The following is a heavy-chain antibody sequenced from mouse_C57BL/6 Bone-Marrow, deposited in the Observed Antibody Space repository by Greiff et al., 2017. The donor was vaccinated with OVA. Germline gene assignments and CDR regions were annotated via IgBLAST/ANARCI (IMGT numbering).Heavy chain of an antibody. J-gene: IGHJ4*01. CDR1: GFTFRDYY. V-gene: IGHV5-12*01. CDR2: ISNGGGST. CDR3: ARGVRDYAMDY. Sequence: EVKLMESGGGLVQPGGSLKLSCAASGFTFRDYYMYWVRQTPEKRLEWVAYISNGGGSTYYPDTVKGRFTISRDNAKNTLYLQMSRLKSEDTAMYYCARGVRDYAMDYWGQGTSVTVSS.